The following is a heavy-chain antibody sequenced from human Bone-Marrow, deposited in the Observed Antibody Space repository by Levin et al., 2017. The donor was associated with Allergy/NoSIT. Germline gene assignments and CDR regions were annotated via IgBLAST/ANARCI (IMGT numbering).Heavy chain of an antibody. Sequence: LRLSCTVSGGSISSGDYYWSWIRQPPGKGLEWIGYIYYSGSTYYNPSLKSRVTISVDTSKNQFSLKLSSVTAADTAVYYCARGADYYDSSGYYFDYWGQGTLVTVSS. CDR2: IYYSGST. D-gene: IGHD3-22*01. CDR1: GGSISSGDYY. J-gene: IGHJ4*02. CDR3: ARGADYYDSSGYYFDY. V-gene: IGHV4-30-4*01.